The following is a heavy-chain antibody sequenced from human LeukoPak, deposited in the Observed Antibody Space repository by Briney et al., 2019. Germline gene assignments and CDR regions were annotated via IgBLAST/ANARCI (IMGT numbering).Heavy chain of an antibody. CDR3: ASPLVGATTDVGFDI. J-gene: IGHJ3*02. Sequence: GGSLRLSCAASGFTFSSYWMHWVRQAPGKGLVWVSRINSDGSSTSCADSVKGLFTISRDNAKSTLFLQMNSLRAEDTAVYYCASPLVGATTDVGFDIWGQGTMVTVSS. CDR1: GFTFSSYW. V-gene: IGHV3-74*01. CDR2: INSDGSST. D-gene: IGHD1-26*01.